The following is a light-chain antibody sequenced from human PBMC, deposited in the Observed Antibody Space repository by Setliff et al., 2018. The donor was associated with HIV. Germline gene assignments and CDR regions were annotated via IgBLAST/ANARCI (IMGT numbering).Light chain of an antibody. J-gene: IGLJ1*01. Sequence: SVLTQPPSVSGAPGQRVTISCTGSSPDIGAGYDVHWYQHLPGAAPKLLIDDNNHRPSGVPDRFSGSKSGPSASLAITGLQTEDEADYYCQSYDGRLSGLHVFGTGTKVTV. CDR3: QSYDGRLSGLHV. CDR2: DNN. CDR1: SPDIGAGYD. V-gene: IGLV1-40*01.